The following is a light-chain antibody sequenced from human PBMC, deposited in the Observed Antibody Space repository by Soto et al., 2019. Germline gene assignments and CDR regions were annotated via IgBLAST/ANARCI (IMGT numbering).Light chain of an antibody. J-gene: IGKJ2*01. Sequence: EIVLSQSPATLALSPGERATLSCRASRSVSSTYLAWYQQKPGQAPRLLIYSATTRATGIPDRFSGSGSGTDFTLTISRLEPEDIAVYYCQQYGSSPYTFGQGTKLEIK. V-gene: IGKV3-20*01. CDR2: SAT. CDR1: RSVSSTY. CDR3: QQYGSSPYT.